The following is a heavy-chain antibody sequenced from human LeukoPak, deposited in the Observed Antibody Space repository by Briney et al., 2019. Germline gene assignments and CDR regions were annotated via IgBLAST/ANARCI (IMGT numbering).Heavy chain of an antibody. J-gene: IGHJ4*02. D-gene: IGHD4-17*01. CDR3: ARDSDYGDSIPFDY. Sequence: GGSLRLSCAASEFTFSSYSMNWVRQAPGKGLEWVSSISSSSSYIYYADSVKGRFTISRDNAKNSLYLQMNSLRAEDTAVYYCARDSDYGDSIPFDYWGQGTLVTVSS. CDR1: EFTFSSYS. V-gene: IGHV3-21*01. CDR2: ISSSSSYI.